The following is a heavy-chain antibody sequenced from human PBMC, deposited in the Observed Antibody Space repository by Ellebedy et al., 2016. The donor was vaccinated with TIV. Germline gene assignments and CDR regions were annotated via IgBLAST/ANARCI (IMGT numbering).Heavy chain of an antibody. V-gene: IGHV3-23*01. D-gene: IGHD4-23*01. CDR1: GFTFTNYA. CDR2: VSNSGDST. CDR3: ARDAAGNGGKLDY. Sequence: PGGSLRLSCAASGFTFTNYAMNWVRQAPGKGLEGVSAVSNSGDSTYYADSVKGRLTIARYNSKNTLYLKMNSLRAEDTAVYYCARDAAGNGGKLDYWGQGALVTVSS. J-gene: IGHJ4*02.